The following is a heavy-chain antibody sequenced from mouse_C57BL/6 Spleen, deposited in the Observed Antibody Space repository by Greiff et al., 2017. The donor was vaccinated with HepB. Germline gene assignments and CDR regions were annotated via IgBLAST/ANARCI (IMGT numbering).Heavy chain of an antibody. CDR3: ARRGFFTAVVAHFDY. CDR2: IYPRSGNT. V-gene: IGHV1-81*01. J-gene: IGHJ2*01. CDR1: GYTFTSYG. Sequence: QVQLQQSGAELARPGASVKLSCKASGYTFTSYGISWVKQRTGQGLEWIGEIYPRSGNTYYNEKFKGKATLTADKSSSTAYMELRSLTSEDSAVYFYARRGFFTAVVAHFDYWGQGTTLTVSS. D-gene: IGHD1-1*01.